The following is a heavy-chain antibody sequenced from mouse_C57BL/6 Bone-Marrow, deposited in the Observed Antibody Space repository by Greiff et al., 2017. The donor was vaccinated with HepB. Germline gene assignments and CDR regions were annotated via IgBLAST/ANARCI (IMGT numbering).Heavy chain of an antibody. CDR2: ISDGGSYT. Sequence: EVQRVESGGGLVKPGGSLKLSCAASGFTFSSYAMSWVRQTPEKRLEWVATISDGGSYTYYPDNVKGRFTISRDNAKNNLYLQMSHLKSEDTAMYYCARDESYHYSNWGYFDYWGQGTTLTVSS. D-gene: IGHD2-5*01. V-gene: IGHV5-4*01. J-gene: IGHJ2*01. CDR3: ARDESYHYSNWGYFDY. CDR1: GFTFSSYA.